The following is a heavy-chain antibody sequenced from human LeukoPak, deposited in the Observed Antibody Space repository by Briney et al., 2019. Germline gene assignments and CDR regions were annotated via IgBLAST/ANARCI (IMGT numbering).Heavy chain of an antibody. CDR1: GGTFSSYA. D-gene: IGHD1-20*01. V-gene: IGHV1-69*13. CDR3: ARAASYNWNPQRYYFDY. Sequence: SVKVSCKASGGTFSSYAISWVRQAPGQGLEWMGGIIPIFGTANYAQKFQGRVTITADESTSTAYMELSSLRSEDTAVYYCARAASYNWNPQRYYFDYWGLGTLVTVSS. CDR2: IIPIFGTA. J-gene: IGHJ4*02.